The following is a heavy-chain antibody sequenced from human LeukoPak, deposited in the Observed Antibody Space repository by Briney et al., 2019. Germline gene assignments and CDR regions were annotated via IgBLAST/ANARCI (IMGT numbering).Heavy chain of an antibody. CDR3: ATDREGDPSAYYLV. J-gene: IGHJ4*02. CDR2: ICPDGTVT. V-gene: IGHV3-74*01. Sequence: GGSLRLSCSASGFTFSSYAMHWVRQAPGKGPMWVSRICPDGTVTNYADSVKGRFTISRDNSKNTLFLQMNSLRAEDSAVYYCATDREGDPSAYYLVGGQGTLITVSS. CDR1: GFTFSSYA. D-gene: IGHD3-22*01.